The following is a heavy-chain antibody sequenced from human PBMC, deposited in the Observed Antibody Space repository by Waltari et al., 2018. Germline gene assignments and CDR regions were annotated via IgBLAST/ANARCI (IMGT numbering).Heavy chain of an antibody. J-gene: IGHJ4*02. CDR1: GHTFLYSF. CDR2: IDPEDGET. CDR3: APLPGGSGQTFDY. V-gene: IGHV1-69-2*01. Sequence: EVQLVQSGAEVKKPGATVKISCKAPGHTFLYSFMQGVQQAPGKGLEWVGRIDPEDGETVYAEKFQGRVTITADTSTDTSYLELSSLRSDDTAVYYCAPLPGGSGQTFDYWGQGTLLTVSS. D-gene: IGHD3-10*01.